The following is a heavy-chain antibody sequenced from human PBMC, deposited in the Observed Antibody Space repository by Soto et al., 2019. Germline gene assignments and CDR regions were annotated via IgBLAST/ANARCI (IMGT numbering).Heavy chain of an antibody. CDR1: GFTFSSYA. V-gene: IGHV3-23*01. J-gene: IGHJ5*02. D-gene: IGHD6-13*01. CDR3: AKVLEAAAGIEGFDP. Sequence: EVQLLESGGGLVQPGGSLRLSCAASGFTFSSYAMSWVRQAPGKGLEWVSAISGSGGSTYYADSVKGRFSNSRDNSKNTLYLQMNSLRAEDTAVYYCAKVLEAAAGIEGFDPWGQGTLVTVSS. CDR2: ISGSGGST.